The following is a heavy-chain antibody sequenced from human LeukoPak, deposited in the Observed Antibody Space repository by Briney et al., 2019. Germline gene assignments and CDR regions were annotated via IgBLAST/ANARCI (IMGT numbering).Heavy chain of an antibody. CDR1: GYTFTGYY. J-gene: IGHJ4*02. V-gene: IGHV1-2*02. CDR3: ARDSADTAMVRAYYFDY. D-gene: IGHD5-18*01. Sequence: ASVKVSCKASGYTFTGYYMHWARQAPGQGLEWMGWINPNSGGTNYAQKFQGRVTMTRDTSISTAYMELSRLRSDDTAVYYCARDSADTAMVRAYYFDYWGQGTLVTVSS. CDR2: INPNSGGT.